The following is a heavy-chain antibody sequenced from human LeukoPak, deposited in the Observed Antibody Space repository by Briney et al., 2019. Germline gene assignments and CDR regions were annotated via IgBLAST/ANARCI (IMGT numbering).Heavy chain of an antibody. J-gene: IGHJ3*02. CDR3: AREGNITMIVVVIGPGEAFDI. Sequence: SETLSLTCTVSGGSISSSSYYWGWIRQPPGKGLEWIGSIYYSGSTYYNPSLKSRVTISVDTSKNQFSLKLSSVTAADTAVYYCAREGNITMIVVVIGPGEAFDIWGQGTMVTVSS. D-gene: IGHD3-22*01. CDR1: GGSISSSSYY. V-gene: IGHV4-39*07. CDR2: IYYSGST.